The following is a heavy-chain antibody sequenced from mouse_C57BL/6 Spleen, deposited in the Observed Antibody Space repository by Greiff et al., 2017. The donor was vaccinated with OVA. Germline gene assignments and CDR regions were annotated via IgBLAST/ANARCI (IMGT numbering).Heavy chain of an antibody. V-gene: IGHV5-9-1*02. Sequence: EVKLVESGEGLMKPGGSLKLSCAASGFTFSSYAMSWVRQTPEKRLEWVAYISSGGDYIYYADTVKGRFTISRDNARNTLYLQMSSLKSEDTAMYYCTRGYDWYFDVWGTGTTVTVSS. CDR3: TRGYDWYFDV. CDR2: ISSGGDYI. J-gene: IGHJ1*03. D-gene: IGHD1-1*02. CDR1: GFTFSSYA.